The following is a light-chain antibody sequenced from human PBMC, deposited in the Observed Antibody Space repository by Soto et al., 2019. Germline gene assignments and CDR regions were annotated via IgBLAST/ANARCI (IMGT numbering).Light chain of an antibody. V-gene: IGKV3-20*01. CDR3: QQYAGSPYT. CDR1: QTVSSGQ. Sequence: EIVLTQSPGTLSLSPGERATLSCRASQTVSSGQLAWYQRKPGQTPSLLIYGASTRAPGIPDRFSGSGSGADFTLTINSLEPDDLAVYYCQQYAGSPYTFGHGTKLEIK. J-gene: IGKJ2*01. CDR2: GAS.